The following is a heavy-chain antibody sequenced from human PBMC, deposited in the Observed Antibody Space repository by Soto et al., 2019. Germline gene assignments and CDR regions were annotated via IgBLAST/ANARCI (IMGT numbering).Heavy chain of an antibody. CDR2: IYYNGGS. Sequence: SETLSLTCTVSGGSISGYYWGWIRQPPGKGLEWIGYIYYNGGSKYNPPLQSRVTMSVDTTKNQLSLKVRSVTAADTAVYYCARVRERLQYFDWFYHFDYWGQGALVTVSS. J-gene: IGHJ4*02. D-gene: IGHD3-9*01. CDR1: GGSISGYY. CDR3: ARVRERLQYFDWFYHFDY. V-gene: IGHV4-59*01.